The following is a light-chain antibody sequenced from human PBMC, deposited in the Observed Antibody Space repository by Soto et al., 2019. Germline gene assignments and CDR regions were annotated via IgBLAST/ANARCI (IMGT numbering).Light chain of an antibody. V-gene: IGKV3-20*01. Sequence: EIVLTQSPGTLSLSPGERATLSCRASQSVSGSYLAWYQQRPGQAPRLLIYGASSRATGIPARFSGSGSGTDFTLTISTVESEDFAIYYCQQYTNWPPNTFGQGTRLEIK. CDR1: QSVSGSY. CDR2: GAS. CDR3: QQYTNWPPNT. J-gene: IGKJ5*01.